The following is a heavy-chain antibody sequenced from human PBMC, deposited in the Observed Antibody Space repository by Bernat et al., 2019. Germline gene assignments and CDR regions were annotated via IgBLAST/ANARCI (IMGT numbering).Heavy chain of an antibody. Sequence: EMQVVESGGGLVQPGGSLRLSCSASGSTFSKYSLHWVRQTPGGGLVYVSAIGPTGGTYYADSVKGRFTISRDNSKNTLYLQMTSLRLEDTAVYYCVKDLHPSLVYWGQGTQVTVSS. CDR2: IGPTGGT. J-gene: IGHJ4*02. CDR1: GSTFSKYS. V-gene: IGHV3-64D*08. CDR3: VKDLHPSLVY. D-gene: IGHD2-8*02.